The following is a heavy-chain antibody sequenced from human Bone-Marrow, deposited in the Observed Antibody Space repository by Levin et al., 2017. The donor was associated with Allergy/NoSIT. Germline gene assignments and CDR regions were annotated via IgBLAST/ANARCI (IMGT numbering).Heavy chain of an antibody. Sequence: GGSLRLSCAASGFTFSSYGMHWVRQAPGKGLEWVAVISYDGSNKYYADSVKGRFTISRDNSKNTLYLQMNSLRAEDTAVYYCAKEVHPYYDFWSGLNYYYGMDVWGQGTTVTVSS. CDR2: ISYDGSNK. CDR1: GFTFSSYG. CDR3: AKEVHPYYDFWSGLNYYYGMDV. J-gene: IGHJ6*02. V-gene: IGHV3-30*18. D-gene: IGHD3-3*01.